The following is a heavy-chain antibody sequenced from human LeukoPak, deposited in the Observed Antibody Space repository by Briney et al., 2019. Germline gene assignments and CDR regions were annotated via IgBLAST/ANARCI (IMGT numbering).Heavy chain of an antibody. J-gene: IGHJ4*02. CDR3: AKDGYNQGRFDY. CDR2: ISYDGSNK. D-gene: IGHD5-24*01. V-gene: IGHV3-30*18. CDR1: GFTFSSYG. Sequence: PGRSLRLTCAASGFTFSSYGMHWVRQAPGKGLEWVAVISYDGSNKYYADSVKGRFTISRDNSKNTLYLQMSSLRAEDTAVYYCAKDGYNQGRFDYWGQGTLVTVSS.